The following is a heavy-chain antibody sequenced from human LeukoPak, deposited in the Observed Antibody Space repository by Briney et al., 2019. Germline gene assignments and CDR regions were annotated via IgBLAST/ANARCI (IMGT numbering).Heavy chain of an antibody. CDR1: GGSISRGSYF. CDR3: ARGGYFDWPLDY. J-gene: IGHJ4*02. CDR2: VYTSGTP. V-gene: IGHV4-61*02. D-gene: IGHD3-9*01. Sequence: PSETLSLTCTVSGGSISRGSYFWSWIRQPAGKGLEWIGRVYTSGTPKYNPSLKSRVTISVDTSKNQFSLKLSSVTAADTAVYYCARGGYFDWPLDYWGQGTLVTVSS.